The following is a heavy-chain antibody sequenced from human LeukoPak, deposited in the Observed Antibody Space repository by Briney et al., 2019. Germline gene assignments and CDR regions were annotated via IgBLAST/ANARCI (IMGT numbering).Heavy chain of an antibody. CDR3: ARGVIVVGNWFDP. J-gene: IGHJ5*02. D-gene: IGHD3-22*01. Sequence: ASVKVSCKASGYTFTSYDINWVRQATGQGLEWMGWMNPNSGNTGYAQKFQGRVTITRNTSISTAYMELSSLRSEDTAVYYCARGVIVVGNWFDPWGQGTLVTVSS. V-gene: IGHV1-8*03. CDR2: MNPNSGNT. CDR1: GYTFTSYD.